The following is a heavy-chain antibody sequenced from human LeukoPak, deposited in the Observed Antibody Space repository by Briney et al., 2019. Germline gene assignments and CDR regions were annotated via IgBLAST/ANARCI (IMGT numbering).Heavy chain of an antibody. Sequence: PSETLSLTCAVYGGSFSGYYWSWIRQPPGKGLEWIGEINHSGSTNYNPSLKSRVTISVDTSKNQFSLKLSSVTAADTAVYYCAAVQEGGLLWFGEPHYYFDYWGQGTLVTVSS. V-gene: IGHV4-34*01. D-gene: IGHD3-10*01. J-gene: IGHJ4*02. CDR3: AAVQEGGLLWFGEPHYYFDY. CDR2: INHSGST. CDR1: GGSFSGYY.